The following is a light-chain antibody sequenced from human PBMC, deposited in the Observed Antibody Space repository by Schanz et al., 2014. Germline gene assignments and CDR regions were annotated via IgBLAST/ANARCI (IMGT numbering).Light chain of an antibody. V-gene: IGKV3-20*01. CDR3: QQYSTSPPT. CDR1: QSVGTN. Sequence: IVMTQSPATLSVSPGETATLSCRASQSVGTNLAWYQQKPGQAPRRLIYGASSRATGIPDRFSGSESGTDFTLTISRLEPEDVAVYFCQQYSTSPPTFGGGTKVEI. J-gene: IGKJ4*01. CDR2: GAS.